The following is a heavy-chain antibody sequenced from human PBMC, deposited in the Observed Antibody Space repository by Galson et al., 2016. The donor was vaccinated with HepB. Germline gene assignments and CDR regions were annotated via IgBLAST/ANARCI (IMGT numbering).Heavy chain of an antibody. D-gene: IGHD6-19*01. Sequence: SLRLSCAASGFPFGSDAFHWVRQAPGKGLEWVAMISYDGSKQFYAASVKGRFTISRDNSKNTLFLEMNSLTAADTAVYFCGRDPHSSGWSGVMGYIDYWGQGTPVTVSS. J-gene: IGHJ4*02. CDR1: GFPFGSDA. CDR3: GRDPHSSGWSGVMGYIDY. CDR2: ISYDGSKQ. V-gene: IGHV3-30-3*01.